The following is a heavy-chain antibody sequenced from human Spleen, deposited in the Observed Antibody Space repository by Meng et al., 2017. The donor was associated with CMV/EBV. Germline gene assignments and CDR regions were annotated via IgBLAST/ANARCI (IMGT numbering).Heavy chain of an antibody. V-gene: IGHV1-2*02. D-gene: IGHD6-19*01. CDR3: ARDQWLVRKYDY. Sequence: CRASGYSFTDYSIHWVRQAPGQGLEWMGWINPHHSGTNYGQKFQGRVTMTSDTSITTAYMELSSLRSDDTAIYFCARDQWLVRKYDYWGQGTLVTVSS. CDR2: INPHHSGT. J-gene: IGHJ4*02. CDR1: GYSFTDYS.